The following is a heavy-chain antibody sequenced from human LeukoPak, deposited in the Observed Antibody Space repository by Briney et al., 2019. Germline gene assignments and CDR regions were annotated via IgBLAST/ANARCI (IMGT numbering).Heavy chain of an antibody. CDR2: IRYDGNTK. V-gene: IGHV3-30*02. D-gene: IGHD6-13*01. CDR1: GFTFNSNG. CDR3: VKDCPGNSSPEGVCHYYMDV. J-gene: IGHJ6*03. Sequence: GGSLRLSCAASGFTFNSNGMHWVRQAPGKGLEWVAFIRYDGNTKYYADSVKGRFTISRDNSKNTLYLQMNSPRGDDTAVYYCVKDCPGNSSPEGVCHYYMDVWGKGTTVTVSS.